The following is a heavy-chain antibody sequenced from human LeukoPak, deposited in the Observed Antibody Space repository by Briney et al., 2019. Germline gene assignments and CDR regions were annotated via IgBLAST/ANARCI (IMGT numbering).Heavy chain of an antibody. D-gene: IGHD6-19*01. CDR1: GDSVSSSTAA. J-gene: IGHJ4*02. V-gene: IGHV6-1*01. CDR2: TYYRSKWYS. Sequence: SQTLSLTCAISGDSVSSSTAAWNWVRQSPPRGLEWLGRTYYRSKWYSDYAVSVRGRITINPDTSKNQFSLQLSSVTPEDTAVYYCARYPTGWYLDYWGQGTLVTVSS. CDR3: ARYPTGWYLDY.